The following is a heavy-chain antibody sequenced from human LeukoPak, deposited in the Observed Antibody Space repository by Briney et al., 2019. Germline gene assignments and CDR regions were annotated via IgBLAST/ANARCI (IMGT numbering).Heavy chain of an antibody. CDR3: ARTREGVWGSYSP. CDR2: INPKSGGT. CDR1: GYSFTDYY. V-gene: IGHV1-2*02. Sequence: ASVKVSCKASGYSFTDYYIHWVRLAPGQGLEWMGWINPKSGGTHYAQKFQGRVSMTRDTSINTVHLELSSLKTNDTAVYYCARTREGVWGSYSPWGQGTLVTVSS. D-gene: IGHD3-16*01. J-gene: IGHJ4*02.